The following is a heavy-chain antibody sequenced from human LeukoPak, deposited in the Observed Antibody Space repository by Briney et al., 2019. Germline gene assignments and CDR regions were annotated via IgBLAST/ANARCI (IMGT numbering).Heavy chain of an antibody. CDR3: AREGDTVTTSFLDY. V-gene: IGHV4-30-4*01. J-gene: IGHJ4*02. D-gene: IGHD4-17*01. CDR1: GGSISSGDYY. Sequence: SETLSLTCTVSGGSISSGDYYWSWIRQPPGKGLEWIGYIYYSGSTYYNPSLKSRVTISVDTSKNQFSLKLSSVTAADTAVYYCAREGDTVTTSFLDYWGQGTLVTVSS. CDR2: IYYSGST.